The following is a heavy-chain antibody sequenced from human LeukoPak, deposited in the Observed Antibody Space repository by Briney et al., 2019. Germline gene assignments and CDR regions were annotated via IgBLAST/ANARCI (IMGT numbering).Heavy chain of an antibody. CDR3: ARDYCSSTSCPSDY. D-gene: IGHD2-2*01. Sequence: ASVKVSCTASGYTFTGYYMHWVRQAPGQGLEWMGWINPNSGGTNYAQKFQGRVTMTRDTSISTAYMELSRLRSDDTAVYYCARDYCSSTSCPSDYWGQGTLVTVSS. V-gene: IGHV1-2*02. J-gene: IGHJ4*02. CDR1: GYTFTGYY. CDR2: INPNSGGT.